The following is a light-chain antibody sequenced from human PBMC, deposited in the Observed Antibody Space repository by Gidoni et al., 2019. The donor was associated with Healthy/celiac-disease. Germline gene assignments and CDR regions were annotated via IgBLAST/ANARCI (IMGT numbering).Light chain of an antibody. CDR1: QRASRY. J-gene: IGKJ4*01. V-gene: IGKV3-11*01. Sequence: DIILTQSPATLSWSPGESATLSCRASQRASRYVAWYQQKPGQAPRLLSYDTSNRATGIPARFSGSGSETDFTLTIGSLEPEDFAVYYCQPRNSWPLTFGGWTKVEI. CDR2: DTS. CDR3: QPRNSWPLT.